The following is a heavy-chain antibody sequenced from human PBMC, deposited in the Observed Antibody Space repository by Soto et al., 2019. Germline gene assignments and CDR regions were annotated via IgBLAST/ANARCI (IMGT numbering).Heavy chain of an antibody. D-gene: IGHD5-12*01. Sequence: QVQLVQSGAEEKKPGASVKVSCTASGYTFTNYATPWVRQAPGQRLEWMGWINAGNGNTKYSQKFQGRVTITRDTSASTAYMELSSLRSADTAVYCCARVSGYYLPDYWGQGNLVTVSS. CDR2: INAGNGNT. CDR3: ARVSGYYLPDY. V-gene: IGHV1-3*05. J-gene: IGHJ4*02. CDR1: GYTFTNYA.